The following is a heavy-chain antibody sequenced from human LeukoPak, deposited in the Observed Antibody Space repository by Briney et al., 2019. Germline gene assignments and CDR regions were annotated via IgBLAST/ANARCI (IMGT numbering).Heavy chain of an antibody. CDR3: ARATSITHAFDI. V-gene: IGHV4-61*01. Sequence: EPSETLSLTCTVSGGSVSSGNYYWSWIRQPPGKGLDWIGYIYYSGSTNYNPSLKSRVTISVDTSKNQFSLRLSSVTAAGTAVYYCARATSITHAFDIWGQGTMVTVSS. D-gene: IGHD3-10*01. CDR1: GGSVSSGNYY. CDR2: IYYSGST. J-gene: IGHJ3*02.